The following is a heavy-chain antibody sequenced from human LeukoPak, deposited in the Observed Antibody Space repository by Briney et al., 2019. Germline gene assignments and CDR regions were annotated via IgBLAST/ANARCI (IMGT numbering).Heavy chain of an antibody. J-gene: IGHJ4*02. Sequence: PSETLSLTCTVSGGSISSSSYYWGWIRQPPGKGLEWIGSIYYSGSTYYNPSLKSRVTISVDTSKNQFSLKLSSVTAADTAVYYCARVVFSGRYYFDYWGQGTLVTVSS. D-gene: IGHD3-16*02. CDR3: ARVVFSGRYYFDY. CDR2: IYYSGST. CDR1: GGSISSSSYY. V-gene: IGHV4-39*07.